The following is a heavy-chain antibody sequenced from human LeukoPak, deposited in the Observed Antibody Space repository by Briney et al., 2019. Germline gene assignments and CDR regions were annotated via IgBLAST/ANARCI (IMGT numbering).Heavy chain of an antibody. CDR1: GFTFSSYW. Sequence: GGSLRLSCAASGFTFSSYWMHWVRQAPGKGLVWVSRINSDGSSTSYADSVKGRFTISRDNAKNTLYLQMNSLRAEDTAVYYCARDPGCSGGSCYLGAFDYWGQGTLVTVSS. J-gene: IGHJ4*02. CDR2: INSDGSST. CDR3: ARDPGCSGGSCYLGAFDY. V-gene: IGHV3-74*01. D-gene: IGHD2-15*01.